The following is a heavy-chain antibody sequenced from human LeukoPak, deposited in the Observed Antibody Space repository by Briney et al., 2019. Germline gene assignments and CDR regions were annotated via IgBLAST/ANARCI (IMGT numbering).Heavy chain of an antibody. J-gene: IGHJ3*02. CDR3: AAVAAKFDDAFDI. CDR1: GGTFSSYA. Sequence: GASVKVSCKASGGTFSSYAISWVRQAPGQGLEWMGRIIPILGIANYAQRFQGRVTITADKSTSTAYMELSSLRSEDTAVYYCAAVAAKFDDAFDIWGQGTMVTVPS. D-gene: IGHD4-23*01. V-gene: IGHV1-69*04. CDR2: IIPILGIA.